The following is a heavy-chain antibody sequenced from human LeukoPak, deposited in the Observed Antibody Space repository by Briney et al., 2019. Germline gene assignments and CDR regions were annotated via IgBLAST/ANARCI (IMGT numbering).Heavy chain of an antibody. V-gene: IGHV1-2*02. CDR1: GYTFTGYY. Sequence: GASVKVSCKASGYTFTGYYMHWVRQAPGQGLEWMGWINPNSGGTNYAQKFQGRVTMTRDTSISTAYMELSRLRSDDTAVYYCARGRSGSYFAPLGHNWFDPWGQGTLVTVSS. J-gene: IGHJ5*02. D-gene: IGHD1-26*01. CDR2: INPNSGGT. CDR3: ARGRSGSYFAPLGHNWFDP.